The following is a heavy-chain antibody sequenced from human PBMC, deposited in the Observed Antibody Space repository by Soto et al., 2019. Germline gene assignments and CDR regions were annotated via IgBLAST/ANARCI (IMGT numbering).Heavy chain of an antibody. J-gene: IGHJ4*02. V-gene: IGHV4-59*01. D-gene: IGHD6-19*01. CDR2: IYYSGST. CDR3: ARDGYSRAGTEGFDY. Sequence: QVQLQESGPGLVKPSETLSLTCTVSGGSISSYYWSWIRQPPGKGLEWIGYIYYSGSTNYNPSLKSRVTISVDTSKNQFSLKLSSVTAADTAVYYCARDGYSRAGTEGFDYWGQGTLVTVSS. CDR1: GGSISSYY.